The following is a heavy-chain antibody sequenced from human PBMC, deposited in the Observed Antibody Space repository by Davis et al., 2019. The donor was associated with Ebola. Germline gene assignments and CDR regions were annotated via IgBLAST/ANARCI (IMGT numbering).Heavy chain of an antibody. D-gene: IGHD3-22*01. V-gene: IGHV1-69*13. CDR1: GDTFSSFG. CDR3: ARVRTGYYYDSSDSPSWFDP. Sequence: SVKVSCKTSGDTFSSFGIGWVRQAPGQGLEWMGGIVPMFRTPKYAQKFQGRVTITADESTTTAYMELSSLRPEDTAVYFCARVRTGYYYDSSDSPSWFDPWGQGTLVTVSS. CDR2: IVPMFRTP. J-gene: IGHJ5*02.